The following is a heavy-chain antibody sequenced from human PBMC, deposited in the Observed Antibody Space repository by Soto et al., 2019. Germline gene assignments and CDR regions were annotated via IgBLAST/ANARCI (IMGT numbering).Heavy chain of an antibody. D-gene: IGHD2-2*01. Sequence: SLTLSLTCVVSGGSISSGTYYWTWIRQHPEKGLEWIGYIHYSGNAYYSPGLRSRVTISVDTSKHQFSLNLSPVTAADTSVYSSARSSLGHDETSPRSWY. J-gene: IGHJ2*01. CDR3: ARSSLGHDETSPRSWY. CDR1: GGSISSGTYY. V-gene: IGHV4-31*11. CDR2: IHYSGNA.